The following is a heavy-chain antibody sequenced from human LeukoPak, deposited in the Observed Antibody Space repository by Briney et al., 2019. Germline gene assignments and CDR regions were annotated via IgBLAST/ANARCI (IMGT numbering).Heavy chain of an antibody. CDR3: ARGRNPGGFYYDSSGFDY. CDR1: GGTFSSYA. J-gene: IGHJ4*02. CDR2: IIPIFGTA. D-gene: IGHD3-22*01. V-gene: IGHV1-69*05. Sequence: SVKVSCKASGGTFSSYAISWVRQAPGQGLEWMGRIIPIFGTANYAQKFQGRVTITTDESTSTAYMELSSLRSEDTAVYYCARGRNPGGFYYDSSGFDYWGQGTLVTVSS.